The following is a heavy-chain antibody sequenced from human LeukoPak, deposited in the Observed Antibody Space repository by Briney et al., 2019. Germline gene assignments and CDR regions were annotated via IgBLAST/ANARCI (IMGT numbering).Heavy chain of an antibody. CDR3: AREYPSGSSTPFDY. CDR2: ISSSSSTI. Sequence: GGSLRLSGAAPGLTLGGYSMNWVRQAPGKGLGWVSYISSSSSTIYYADSVKGRFTISRDNAKNSLYLQMNSLRDEDTAVYYCAREYPSGSSTPFDYWGQGTLVTVSS. D-gene: IGHD1-26*01. V-gene: IGHV3-48*02. CDR1: GLTLGGYS. J-gene: IGHJ4*02.